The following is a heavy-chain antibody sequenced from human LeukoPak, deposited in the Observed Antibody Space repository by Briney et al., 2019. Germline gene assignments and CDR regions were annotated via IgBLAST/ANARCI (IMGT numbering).Heavy chain of an antibody. CDR3: ARGYGSSSVTRKENWFDP. J-gene: IGHJ5*02. CDR2: MNPNSGNT. V-gene: IGHV1-8*01. Sequence: ASVKVSCKASGYTFTSYDINWVRQAAGQGLEWMGWMNPNSGNTGYAQKFQGRVTMTRNTSISTAYMELSSLRSEDTAVYYCARGYGSSSVTRKENWFDPWGQGTLVTVSS. D-gene: IGHD3-10*01. CDR1: GYTFTSYD.